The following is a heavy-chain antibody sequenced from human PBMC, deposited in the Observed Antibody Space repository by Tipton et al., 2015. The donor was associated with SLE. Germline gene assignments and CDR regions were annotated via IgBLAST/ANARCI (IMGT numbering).Heavy chain of an antibody. Sequence: LSLTCVVSGVSISSENWWSWVRQAPGKGLEWVGRIIGDASGANYADSVTGRFTISRDNAQNTVYLQMNDLRVEDTAVYYCAKTLGSRPDVCDKWGRGTLVTVSS. D-gene: IGHD3-10*01. CDR2: IIGDASGA. CDR3: AKTLGSRPDVCDK. J-gene: IGHJ3*02. CDR1: GVSISSENW. V-gene: IGHV3-74*01.